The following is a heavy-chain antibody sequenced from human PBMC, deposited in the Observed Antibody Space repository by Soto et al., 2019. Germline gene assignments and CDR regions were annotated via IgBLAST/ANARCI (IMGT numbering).Heavy chain of an antibody. J-gene: IGHJ6*02. CDR1: GFTFSSYG. V-gene: IGHV3-30*03. CDR3: ARCVEMGTSYYYYGMDV. CDR2: ISYDGSNK. Sequence: QVQLVESGGGVVQPGRSLRLSCAASGFTFSSYGMHWVRQAPGKGLEWVAVISYDGSNKYYADSVKGRFTISRDNSKNTLFLQLYSLRAEDTAVYYWARCVEMGTSYYYYGMDVCGRGTTVTVSS. D-gene: IGHD1-1*01.